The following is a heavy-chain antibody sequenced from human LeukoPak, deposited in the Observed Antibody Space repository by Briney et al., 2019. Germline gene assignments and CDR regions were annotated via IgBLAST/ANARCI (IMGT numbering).Heavy chain of an antibody. CDR2: IYGGVNT. CDR3: AKSPKTGFLFDY. CDR1: GFTVSSNY. Sequence: TGGSLRLSCAASGFTVSSNYMSWVRQAPGKRLEWVSVIYGGVNTVYADSVQGRFTISRDNSKNTLYLQMSSLRAEDTAVYYCAKSPKTGFLFDYWGKGTLVTVSS. V-gene: IGHV3-66*01. D-gene: IGHD1-1*01. J-gene: IGHJ4*02.